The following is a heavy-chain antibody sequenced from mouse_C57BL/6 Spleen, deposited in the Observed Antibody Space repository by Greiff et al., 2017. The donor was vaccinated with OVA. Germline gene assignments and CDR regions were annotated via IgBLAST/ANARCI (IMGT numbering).Heavy chain of an antibody. CDR3: ARGHDYGNYAMDY. CDR2: IYPGDGDT. D-gene: IGHD2-1*01. J-gene: IGHJ4*01. CDR1: GYAFRSSW. V-gene: IGHV1-82*01. Sequence: QVQLQQSGPELVKPGASVKISCKASGYAFRSSWMNWVKQRPGKGLEWIGRIYPGDGDTNYNGKFKGKATLTADKPSSTAYMQLSSLTSEDSAVYFCARGHDYGNYAMDYWGQGTSVTVSS.